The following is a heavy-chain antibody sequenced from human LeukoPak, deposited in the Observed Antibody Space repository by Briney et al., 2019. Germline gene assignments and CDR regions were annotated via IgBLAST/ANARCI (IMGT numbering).Heavy chain of an antibody. CDR1: GFTFSSYA. V-gene: IGHV3-30-3*01. CDR2: ISYDGSNK. Sequence: GGSLRLSCAASGFTFSSYAMHWVRQAPGKGLEWVAVISYDGSNKYYADSVKGRFTISRDNSKNTLYLQMNSLRAEDTAVYYCASLGATGYWGQGTLVTVSS. D-gene: IGHD1-26*01. J-gene: IGHJ4*02. CDR3: ASLGATGY.